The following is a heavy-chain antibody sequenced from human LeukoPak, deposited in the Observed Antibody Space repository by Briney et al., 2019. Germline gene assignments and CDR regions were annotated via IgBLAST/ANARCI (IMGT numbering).Heavy chain of an antibody. CDR3: ARVPRLLWFGEFSYYYYMDV. CDR1: GGSFSGYY. CDR2: INHSGST. V-gene: IGHV4-34*01. Sequence: PSETLSLTCAVYGGSFSGYYWSWIRQPPGKGLEWIGEINHSGSTNYNPSLKSRVTISVDTSKNQFSLKLSSVTAADTAVYYCARVPRLLWFGEFSYYYYMDVWGKGTTVTVSS. D-gene: IGHD3-10*01. J-gene: IGHJ6*03.